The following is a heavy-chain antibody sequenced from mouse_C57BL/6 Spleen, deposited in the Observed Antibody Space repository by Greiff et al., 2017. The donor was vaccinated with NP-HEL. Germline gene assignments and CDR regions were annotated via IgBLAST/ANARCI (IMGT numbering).Heavy chain of an antibody. CDR1: GFTFSSYA. V-gene: IGHV5-4*01. Sequence: EVQGVESWGGLVKPGGSLKLSCAASGFTFSSYAMSWVRQTPEKRLEWVATISDGGSYTYYPDNVKGRFTISRDNAKNNLYLQMSHLKSEDTAMYYCARETPSTYFDYWGQGTTLTVSS. CDR3: ARETPSTYFDY. CDR2: ISDGGSYT. J-gene: IGHJ2*01.